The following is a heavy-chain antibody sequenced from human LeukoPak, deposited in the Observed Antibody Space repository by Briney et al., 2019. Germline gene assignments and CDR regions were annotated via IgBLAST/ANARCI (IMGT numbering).Heavy chain of an antibody. Sequence: GGSLRLSCAASGFSFNDAWMGWVRQAPGKGLEWIGHIKRKTNGGTADYAAPVKGRFTISRDDSKNTLYLQINTLRTEDTAVYYCTTDFPDYFHSWGQGTLVTVSS. CDR3: TTDFPDYFHS. CDR2: IKRKTNGGTA. J-gene: IGHJ4*02. V-gene: IGHV3-15*01. CDR1: GFSFNDAW.